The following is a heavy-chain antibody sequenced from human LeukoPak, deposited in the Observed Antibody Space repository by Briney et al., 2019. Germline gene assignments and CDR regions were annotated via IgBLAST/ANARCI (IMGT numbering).Heavy chain of an antibody. CDR3: ARHMGSSWYPFEY. V-gene: IGHV4-34*01. CDR2: ISHSGST. Sequence: PSETLSLTCAVNGGSLSGHYWSWIRQPPGKGLEWIGEISHSGSTNYNPSLQSRITISLDMSKNQFSLKLTSVTAADTAVYYCARHMGSSWYPFEYWGQGTLVTVSS. D-gene: IGHD6-13*01. CDR1: GGSLSGHY. J-gene: IGHJ4*02.